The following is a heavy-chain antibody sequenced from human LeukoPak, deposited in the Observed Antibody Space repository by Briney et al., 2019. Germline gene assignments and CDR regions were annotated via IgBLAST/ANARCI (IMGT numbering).Heavy chain of an antibody. CDR1: GFTFSSYA. J-gene: IGHJ6*02. Sequence: GGSLRLSCAASGFTFSSYAMSWVRQAPGKGLEWVSVIYSGGSTYYAESVKGRFTISRDNSKNTLYLQMNSLRAEDTAVYYCAREGAAAGTYYYGVDVWGQGTTVTVSS. D-gene: IGHD6-13*01. CDR3: AREGAAAGTYYYGVDV. CDR2: IYSGGST. V-gene: IGHV3-66*01.